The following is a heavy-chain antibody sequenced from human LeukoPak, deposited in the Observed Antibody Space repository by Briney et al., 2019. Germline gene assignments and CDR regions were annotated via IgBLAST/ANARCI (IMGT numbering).Heavy chain of an antibody. CDR1: GGSFSGYH. CDR3: ASLNWNDRDY. J-gene: IGHJ4*02. Sequence: PSETLSLTCAVYGGSFSGYHFSWIRQPPGKGLEWIGEINHSGSTNYNPSLKSRVTISVDTSKNQFSLKLSSVTAADTAVYYCASLNWNDRDYWGQGTLVTVSS. V-gene: IGHV4-34*01. CDR2: INHSGST. D-gene: IGHD1-1*01.